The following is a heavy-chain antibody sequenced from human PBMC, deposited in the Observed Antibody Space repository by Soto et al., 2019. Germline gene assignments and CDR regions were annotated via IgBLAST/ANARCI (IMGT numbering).Heavy chain of an antibody. D-gene: IGHD3-16*01. CDR1: GGSISTYY. V-gene: IGHV4-59*01. CDR2: IYYSGST. CDR3: ARDAGGRGNGAFDI. J-gene: IGHJ3*02. Sequence: PSETLSLTCTVSGGSISTYYWSWMRQPPGKGLEWIGYIYYSGSTNSNPSPKSRVTISEDTSKNQLSLKLSSVTAADTAVYYCARDAGGRGNGAFDIWGQGTMVTVSS.